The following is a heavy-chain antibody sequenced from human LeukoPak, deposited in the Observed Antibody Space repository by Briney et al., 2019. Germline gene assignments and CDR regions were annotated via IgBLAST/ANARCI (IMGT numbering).Heavy chain of an antibody. J-gene: IGHJ3*02. CDR1: GGTFSSYA. D-gene: IGHD1-26*01. V-gene: IGHV1-69*06. CDR2: IIPIFGTA. Sequence: ASVKVSCKASGGTFSSYAISWVRQAPGQGLEWMGGIIPIFGTANYAQKFQGRVTITADKSTSTAYMDLSSLRSEDTAVYYCARVSLPGSYYRVNYNAFDIWGQGTMVTVSS. CDR3: ARVSLPGSYYRVNYNAFDI.